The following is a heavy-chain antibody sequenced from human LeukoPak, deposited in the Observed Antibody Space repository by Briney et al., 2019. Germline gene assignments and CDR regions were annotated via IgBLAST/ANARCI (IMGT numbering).Heavy chain of an antibody. D-gene: IGHD3-16*01. J-gene: IGHJ6*03. V-gene: IGHV3-23*01. CDR3: AKLGGQELHNSYLAV. Sequence: SGIIDSGDSTYYANFAKGLFTISRYNSNNTLYLQMNSLRAEDTAVYYCAKLGGQELHNSYLAVCGKGTTVAVSS. CDR2: IIDSGDST.